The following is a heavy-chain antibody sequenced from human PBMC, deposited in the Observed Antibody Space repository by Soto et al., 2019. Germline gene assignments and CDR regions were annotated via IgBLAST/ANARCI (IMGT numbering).Heavy chain of an antibody. CDR1: GGSISSGGYY. D-gene: IGHD5-12*01. J-gene: IGHJ4*02. Sequence: SETLSLTCTVSGGSISSGGYYWSWIRQHPGKGLEWIGYIYYSGSTYYNPSLKSRVTISVDTSKNQFSLKLSSVTAADTAVYYCARGILYSGYDHFDYWGQGTLVTVSS. CDR3: ARGILYSGYDHFDY. V-gene: IGHV4-31*03. CDR2: IYYSGST.